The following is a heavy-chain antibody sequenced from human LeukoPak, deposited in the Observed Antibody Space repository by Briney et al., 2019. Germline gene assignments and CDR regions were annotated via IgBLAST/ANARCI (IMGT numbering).Heavy chain of an antibody. J-gene: IGHJ5*02. D-gene: IGHD1-26*01. CDR1: GHSFTNHL. Sequence: PGESLKISCKASGHSFTNHLIGWVRRMRGIGLEWVGIINFGDSQTLYSPSFQGQVTISLDKSISTAYLQWRSLKASDTATYYCATRPYSGSPNWYDPWGQGTLVTVSS. CDR3: ATRPYSGSPNWYDP. CDR2: INFGDSQT. V-gene: IGHV5-51*01.